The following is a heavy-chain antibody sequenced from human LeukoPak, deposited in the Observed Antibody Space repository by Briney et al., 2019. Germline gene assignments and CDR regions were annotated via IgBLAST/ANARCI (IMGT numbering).Heavy chain of an antibody. V-gene: IGHV3-23*01. CDR2: ISGSGGST. J-gene: IGHJ4*02. Sequence: PGRSLRLSCAASGFTFSSYAMSWVRQAPGKGLEWVSAISGSGGSTYYADSVKGRFTISRDNSKNTLYLQMNSLRAEDTAVYYCAKLAMAYVSNEAYYWGQGTLVTVSS. CDR3: AKLAMAYVSNEAYY. D-gene: IGHD2-8*01. CDR1: GFTFSSYA.